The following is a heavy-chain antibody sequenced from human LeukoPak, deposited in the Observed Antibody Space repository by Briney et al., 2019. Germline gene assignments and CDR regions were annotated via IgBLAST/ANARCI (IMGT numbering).Heavy chain of an antibody. CDR2: MNPNSGNT. J-gene: IGHJ4*02. D-gene: IGHD3-22*01. V-gene: IGHV1-8*01. CDR3: ARTYYDSSIPFDY. CDR1: GYTFTSYD. Sequence: ASVTVSCKASGYTFTSYDINWVRQAPGQGLEWMGWMNPNSGNTGYAQKFQGRVTMTRNTSISTAYMELSSLRSEDTAVYYCARTYYDSSIPFDYWGQGTLVTVSS.